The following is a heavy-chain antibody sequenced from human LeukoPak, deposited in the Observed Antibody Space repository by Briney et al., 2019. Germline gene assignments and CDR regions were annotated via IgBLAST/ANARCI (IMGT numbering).Heavy chain of an antibody. CDR1: GFTFSSYG. D-gene: IGHD5-18*01. Sequence: TGGSLRLSCAASGFTFSSYGMHWVRQAPGKGLEWVANIKEDGSEKYYVDSVKGRFTISRDNAKNSLYLQMSSLRAEDTAVYYCARAGMETDPLDYYYYMDVWGKGTTVTVSS. J-gene: IGHJ6*03. V-gene: IGHV3-7*04. CDR2: IKEDGSEK. CDR3: ARAGMETDPLDYYYYMDV.